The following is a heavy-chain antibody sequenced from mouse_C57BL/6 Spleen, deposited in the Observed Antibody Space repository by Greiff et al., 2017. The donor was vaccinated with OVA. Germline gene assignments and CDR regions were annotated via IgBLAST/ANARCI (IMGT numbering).Heavy chain of an antibody. Sequence: QVQLQQPGAELVMPGASVKLSCKASGYTFTSYWMHWVKQRPGQGLEWIGEIDPSDSYTNYNQKFKGKSTLTVDKSSSTAYMQLSSLTSEDSAGYYCARSNPYYYAMDYWGQGTSVTVSS. CDR3: ARSNPYYYAMDY. CDR1: GYTFTSYW. CDR2: IDPSDSYT. V-gene: IGHV1-69*01. J-gene: IGHJ4*01.